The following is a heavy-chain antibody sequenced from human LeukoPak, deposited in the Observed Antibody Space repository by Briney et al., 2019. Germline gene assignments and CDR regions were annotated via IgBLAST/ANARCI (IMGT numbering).Heavy chain of an antibody. D-gene: IGHD4-17*01. Sequence: PGRSLRLSCAASGFTFSSYAMSWVRQAAREGLEWVSSISGSGGSTYYADSVKGRFSISRDNSKNTLYLQMNSLRAEDTAVYYCAKDDFSDYGDYFDFWGQGTLTTVS. CDR2: ISGSGGST. V-gene: IGHV3-23*01. J-gene: IGHJ4*02. CDR1: GFTFSSYA. CDR3: AKDDFSDYGDYFDF.